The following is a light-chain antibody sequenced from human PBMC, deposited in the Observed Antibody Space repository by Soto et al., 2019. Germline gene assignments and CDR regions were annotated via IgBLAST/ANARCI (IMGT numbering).Light chain of an antibody. CDR2: EVT. Sequence: VLTQPASVSGSPGQSITISCTGTSSDIGSCDLVSWYQQHPGTAPKLIIYEVTKRPSGVSTRFSGSKSGNTASLTISGLQAVDEADYYCCSFADFTYVFGTGTKVTVL. CDR3: CSFADFTYV. J-gene: IGLJ1*01. CDR1: SSDIGSCDL. V-gene: IGLV2-23*02.